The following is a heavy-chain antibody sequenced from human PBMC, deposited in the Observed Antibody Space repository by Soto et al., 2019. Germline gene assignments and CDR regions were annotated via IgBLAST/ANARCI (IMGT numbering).Heavy chain of an antibody. Sequence: GESLKVSWKASGYGFTSDGIVWVRQMPGKGLEWMGIIYPDDSDTRYSPSFQGQVTTSADTSISTAYLQWSSLKASDTAIYYCARRRGSGSDYYYNYGMGVWGQGTTVTVSS. D-gene: IGHD1-26*01. CDR3: ARRRGSGSDYYYNYGMGV. J-gene: IGHJ6*02. CDR2: IYPDDSDT. CDR1: GYGFTSDG. V-gene: IGHV5-51*01.